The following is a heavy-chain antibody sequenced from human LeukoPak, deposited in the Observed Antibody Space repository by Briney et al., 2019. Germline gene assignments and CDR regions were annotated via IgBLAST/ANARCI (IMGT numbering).Heavy chain of an antibody. CDR2: ISGNGGST. D-gene: IGHD4/OR15-4a*01. CDR1: GFTFSTHP. CDR3: AKNLFNPLRPA. Sequence: PGGSLRLSCTAPGFTFSTHPMSWVRQAPGKGLEWISAISGNGGSTYYAGSVKGRFTISRDNPKNTLYLQMNSLRAEDTALYYCAKNLFNPLRPAWGQGTLVTVSS. J-gene: IGHJ5*02. V-gene: IGHV3-23*01.